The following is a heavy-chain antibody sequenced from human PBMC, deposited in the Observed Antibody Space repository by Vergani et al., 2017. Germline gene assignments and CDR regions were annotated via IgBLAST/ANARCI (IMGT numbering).Heavy chain of an antibody. Sequence: EVQLLESGGGLVQPGGSLRLSCGASGFTFSSYAMTWVRQAPGKGLEWISAISGSGGNTFYTDSVKGRFTISRDNSKDTLYLQMNSLRVEDTAIYYCAKAREPNCEGGNCYSYYYGLDLWGQGTTVTVSS. V-gene: IGHV3-23*01. CDR3: AKAREPNCEGGNCYSYYYGLDL. J-gene: IGHJ6*02. CDR2: ISGSGGNT. CDR1: GFTFSSYA. D-gene: IGHD4-23*01.